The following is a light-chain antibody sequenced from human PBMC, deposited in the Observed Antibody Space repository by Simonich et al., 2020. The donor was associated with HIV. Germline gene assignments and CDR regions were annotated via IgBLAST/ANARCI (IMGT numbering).Light chain of an antibody. V-gene: IGKV3-15*01. J-gene: IGKJ4*01. CDR3: QQYNDWPT. CDR1: QGVSSD. Sequence: EIVMTQSPATVSVSPGERRTLSCRARQGVSSDLAWYQKKPGQAPRLLIYGSSTRATDIPARISGSGSGTEFTITISSMQSEDFAIYYCQQYNDWPTLGGGTKVEIK. CDR2: GSS.